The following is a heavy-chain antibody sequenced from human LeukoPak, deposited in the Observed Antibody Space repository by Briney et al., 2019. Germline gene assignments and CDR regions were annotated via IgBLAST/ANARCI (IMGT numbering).Heavy chain of an antibody. V-gene: IGHV1-18*01. CDR1: GYTFNKYG. CDR3: ARKWLRLRDWFDP. J-gene: IGHJ5*02. D-gene: IGHD5-12*01. Sequence: ASVKVSCKASGYTFNKYGITWVRQAPGQGLEWMGWIGTYNDNIYYAQKFQGRVSMTTDTSTATADMELRSLTSDDSAVYYCARKWLRLRDWFDPWGQGTLVTVSS. CDR2: IGTYNDNI.